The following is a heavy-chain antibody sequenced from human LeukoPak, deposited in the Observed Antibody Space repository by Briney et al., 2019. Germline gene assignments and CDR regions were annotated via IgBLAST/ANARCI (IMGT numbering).Heavy chain of an antibody. Sequence: SVKVSCKASGYTFTGYYMHWVRQAPGQGLEWMGRIIPILGIANYAQKFQGRVTITADKSTSTAYMELSSLRSEDTAVYYCARGKIGDLHFDYWGQGTLVTVSS. V-gene: IGHV1-69*02. CDR2: IIPILGIA. CDR3: ARGKIGDLHFDY. J-gene: IGHJ4*02. CDR1: GYTFTGYY. D-gene: IGHD4-17*01.